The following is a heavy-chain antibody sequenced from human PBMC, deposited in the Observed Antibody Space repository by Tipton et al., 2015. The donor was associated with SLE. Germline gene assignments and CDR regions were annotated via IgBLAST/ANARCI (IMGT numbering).Heavy chain of an antibody. CDR1: GVSIENNF. J-gene: IGHJ4*02. CDR2: IYYSGRT. D-gene: IGHD2-21*01. V-gene: IGHV4-59*12. Sequence: TLSLTCRVSGVSIENNFWTWIRQPPGKGLEWIGTIYYSGRTDYNPSLKSRVTMSVDTSMNQFSLRLRSVTAADTAVYYCARRRFQSAPDYWGQGTLVSVSS. CDR3: ARRRFQSAPDY.